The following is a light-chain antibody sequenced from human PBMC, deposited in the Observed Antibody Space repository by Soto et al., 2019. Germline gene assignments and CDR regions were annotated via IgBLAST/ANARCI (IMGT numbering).Light chain of an antibody. V-gene: IGKV3-20*01. CDR2: DAV. CDR3: HQYGSSLGT. CDR1: QSVTGTN. Sequence: PGEGATLSCRASQSVTGTNLALYQQRAGQAPRLLIYDAVRRATGIPDRFSGSGSGTDFTLTISRLEPEDFAVYYCHQYGSSLGTFGQGTKVEV. J-gene: IGKJ2*01.